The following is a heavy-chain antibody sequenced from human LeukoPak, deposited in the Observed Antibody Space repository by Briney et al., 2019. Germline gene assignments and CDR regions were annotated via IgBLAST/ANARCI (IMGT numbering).Heavy chain of an antibody. CDR3: TRVGYIDEGIDY. Sequence: GGSLRLSCAASGFTLSSYWMTWVRQAPGKGLEWVANIKQDGSKKSYVDSVKGRFTISRDNAKNSLYLQMNSLRAEDTAIYYCTRVGYIDEGIDYWGQGTLVTVSS. CDR2: IKQDGSKK. D-gene: IGHD5-24*01. J-gene: IGHJ4*02. V-gene: IGHV3-7*04. CDR1: GFTLSSYW.